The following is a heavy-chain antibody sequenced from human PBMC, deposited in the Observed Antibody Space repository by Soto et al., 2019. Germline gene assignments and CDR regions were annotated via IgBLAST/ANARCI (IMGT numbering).Heavy chain of an antibody. Sequence: QVQLVQSGAEVKKPGSSVKVSCKASGGTFSSYAISWVRQAPGQWLEWMGGIIPIFGTANYSQKFQGRVTITDDESTSSAYMELSSLRSEDTAVYYCARGGIVVVPSRPWFDPWGQGTLVTVSS. CDR2: IIPIFGTA. J-gene: IGHJ5*02. CDR1: GGTFSSYA. D-gene: IGHD2-2*01. CDR3: ARGGIVVVPSRPWFDP. V-gene: IGHV1-69*01.